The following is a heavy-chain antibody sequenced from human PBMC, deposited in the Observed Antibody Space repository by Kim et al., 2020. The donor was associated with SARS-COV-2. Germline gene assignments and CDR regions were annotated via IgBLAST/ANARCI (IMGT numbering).Heavy chain of an antibody. CDR3: ARDSDSSGYYGCFDS. D-gene: IGHD3-22*01. J-gene: IGHJ5*01. Sequence: DSVKGRFTISRDNSKNTLYLQMNSLRAEDTAVYYCARDSDSSGYYGCFDSWGQGTLVTVSS. V-gene: IGHV3-30*07.